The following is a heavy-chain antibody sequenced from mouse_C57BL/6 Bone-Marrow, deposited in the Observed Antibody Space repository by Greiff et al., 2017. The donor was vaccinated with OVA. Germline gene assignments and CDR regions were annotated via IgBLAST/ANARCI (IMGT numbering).Heavy chain of an antibody. V-gene: IGHV5-4*03. CDR3: ASRDY. CDR2: ISDGGSYT. CDR1: GFTFSSYA. J-gene: IGHJ2*01. Sequence: EVKVVESGGGLVKPGGSLKLSCAASGFTFSSYAMSWVRQTPEKRLEWVATISDGGSYTYSPDNVQGGFTISRDNAKNNLYLQMSHLKSEDTSMYYCASRDYWGQGTTLTVSS.